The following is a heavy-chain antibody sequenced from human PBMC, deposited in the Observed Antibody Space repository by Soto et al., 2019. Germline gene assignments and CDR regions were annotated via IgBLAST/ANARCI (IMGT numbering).Heavy chain of an antibody. V-gene: IGHV6-1*01. CDR1: GDSVSSDTAA. CDR3: AKDRGYDFWSGYYNLYYYYGMDV. D-gene: IGHD3-3*01. J-gene: IGHJ6*02. Sequence: SQTLSLTCAISGDSVSSDTAAWNWIRSSPSRGLEWLGRTYYRSNWRHDYAVSVKSRITVNPDTSKNHFSLQLNSVTPDDTAVYYCAKDRGYDFWSGYYNLYYYYGMDVWGQGTTVTVSS. CDR2: TYYRSNWRH.